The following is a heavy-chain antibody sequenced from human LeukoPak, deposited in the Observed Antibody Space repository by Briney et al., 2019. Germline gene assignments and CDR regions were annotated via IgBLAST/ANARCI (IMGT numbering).Heavy chain of an antibody. V-gene: IGHV3-30*02. CDR2: IRYDGINK. Sequence: GGSLRLFCAASGFTFSRHGMDWVRQAPGKGLEWVAFIRYDGINKYYIDSVKGRFTISRDNSKNTLSLQMNSLRPEDTAVYYCARDSGDSSGYYPGYWGQGTLVTVSS. CDR3: ARDSGDSSGYYPGY. CDR1: GFTFSRHG. D-gene: IGHD3-22*01. J-gene: IGHJ4*02.